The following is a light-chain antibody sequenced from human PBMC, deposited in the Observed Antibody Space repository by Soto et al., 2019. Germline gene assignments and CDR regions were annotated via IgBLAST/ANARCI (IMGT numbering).Light chain of an antibody. V-gene: IGKV3-20*01. CDR2: GAS. Sequence: ENVLTQSPGTLSLSPGERATLSCRASQSVSSSYLAWYQQKPGQAPSLLIYGASSRATGIPDRFSGSGSGTDFTLTISRLEPEDFAVYYCQQYGSSPPITFGQGTRLEIK. CDR1: QSVSSSY. J-gene: IGKJ5*01. CDR3: QQYGSSPPIT.